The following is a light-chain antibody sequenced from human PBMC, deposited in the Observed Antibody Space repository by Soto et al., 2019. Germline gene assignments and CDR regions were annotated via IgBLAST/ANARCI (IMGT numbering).Light chain of an antibody. J-gene: IGKJ1*01. V-gene: IGKV3-15*01. CDR2: GAS. CDR1: QSVSSN. Sequence: EIVLTPSPAALSLSPVEISTLSCIASQSVSSNLAWYQQKPGQAPRLLIYGASTRATGIPARFSGSGSGTEFTLTISSLQSEDFVVYYCQQYNNWPRTFGQGTKVDIK. CDR3: QQYNNWPRT.